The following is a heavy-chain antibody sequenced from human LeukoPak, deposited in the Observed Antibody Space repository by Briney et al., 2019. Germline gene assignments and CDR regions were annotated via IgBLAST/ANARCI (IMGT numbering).Heavy chain of an antibody. Sequence: KPSETLSLTCTVSGGSITTYYWSWLRQSPGGGLEWIGYIHHSVSPTYNPSLKSRVTISVDTSKNQFSLKVSSVTAADTAVYYCARDILMVGATHYFDYWGQGTLVTVSS. CDR2: IHHSVSP. CDR3: ARDILMVGATHYFDY. CDR1: GGSITTYY. J-gene: IGHJ4*02. V-gene: IGHV4-59*01. D-gene: IGHD1-26*01.